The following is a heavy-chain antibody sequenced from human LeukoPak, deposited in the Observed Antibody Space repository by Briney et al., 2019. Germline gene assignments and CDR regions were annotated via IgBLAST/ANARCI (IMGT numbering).Heavy chain of an antibody. D-gene: IGHD3-22*01. CDR3: ARESHYYDSSGYYGGYYYYGMDV. CDR1: GFTFSSYS. Sequence: PGGSLRLSCAASGFTFSSYSMNWVRQAPGKGLEWVASISSSSSYIHYADSVKGRLTISIDNAKNSLNLQMNSLRAEDTAVYYCARESHYYDSSGYYGGYYYYGMDVWGQGTTVTVSS. V-gene: IGHV3-21*01. CDR2: ISSSSSYI. J-gene: IGHJ6*02.